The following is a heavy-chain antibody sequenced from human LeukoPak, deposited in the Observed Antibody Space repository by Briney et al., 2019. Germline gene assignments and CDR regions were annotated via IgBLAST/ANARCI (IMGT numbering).Heavy chain of an antibody. CDR1: GFTFSSYS. V-gene: IGHV3-21*01. J-gene: IGHJ4*02. Sequence: PGGSLRLSCAASGFTFSSYSMNWVRQAPGKGLEWVSSISSSSSYIYYADSVKGRFTISRDNAKNSLYLQMNSPRAEDTAVYYCARISGYSYGYYFDYWGQGTLVTVSS. CDR2: ISSSSSYI. CDR3: ARISGYSYGYYFDY. D-gene: IGHD5-18*01.